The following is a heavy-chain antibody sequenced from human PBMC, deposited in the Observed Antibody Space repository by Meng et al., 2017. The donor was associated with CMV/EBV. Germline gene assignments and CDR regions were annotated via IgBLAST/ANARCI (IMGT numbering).Heavy chain of an antibody. CDR3: ARVRGASDY. Sequence: SETLSLTCAVYGGSFSGYYWSWIRQPPGKGLEWIGEINHSGSTNYNPSLKSRVTISVDTSKNQFSLKLSSVTAAETAVYYGARVRGASDYWGQGTLVTVSS. CDR2: INHSGST. CDR1: GGSFSGYY. J-gene: IGHJ4*02. D-gene: IGHD4/OR15-4a*01. V-gene: IGHV4-34*01.